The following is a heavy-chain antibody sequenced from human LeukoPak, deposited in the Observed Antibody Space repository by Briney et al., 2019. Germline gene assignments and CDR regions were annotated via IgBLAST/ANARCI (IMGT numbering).Heavy chain of an antibody. Sequence: GGSLRLSCAASGFTFSSYGMHWVRQAPGKGLEWVAVISYDGSYKSYADSVKGRFTISRDNSKNTLYLQMNSLRVEDTAVYYCARDQPWIQLWLFDFWGQGTLVTVSS. CDR1: GFTFSSYG. CDR3: ARDQPWIQLWLFDF. CDR2: ISYDGSYK. V-gene: IGHV3-30*03. D-gene: IGHD5-18*01. J-gene: IGHJ4*02.